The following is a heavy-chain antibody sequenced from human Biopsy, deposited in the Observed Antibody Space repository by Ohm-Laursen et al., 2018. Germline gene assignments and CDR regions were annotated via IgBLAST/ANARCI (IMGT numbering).Heavy chain of an antibody. CDR1: GYTFTGYN. V-gene: IGHV1-2*02. CDR3: TREGYYYDSLAYYYWFDP. Sequence: GASVKVSCKASGYTFTGYNVHWVRQAPGQGLEWMGWINAKTGDTNYAQKFKGRVTMTRDTSISTAYVDLSSLRSDDTSVYYCTREGYYYDSLAYYYWFDPWDQGTLVTVSS. J-gene: IGHJ5*02. CDR2: INAKTGDT. D-gene: IGHD3-22*01.